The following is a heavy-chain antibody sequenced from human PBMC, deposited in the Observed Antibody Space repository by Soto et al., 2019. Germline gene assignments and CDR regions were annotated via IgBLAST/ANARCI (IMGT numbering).Heavy chain of an antibody. Sequence: PSETLSLTCTVSVGSISGSNYYWGWIRQPPGKGLEWIGNFYYSGGTYYNPSLKSRVTISVDASKNQFSLKLSSVTAADTAVYFCARVDLGSGSFAIFDYWGHGNLVTVSS. CDR3: ARVDLGSGSFAIFDY. V-gene: IGHV4-39*01. CDR1: VGSISGSNYY. CDR2: FYYSGGT. J-gene: IGHJ4*01. D-gene: IGHD1-26*01.